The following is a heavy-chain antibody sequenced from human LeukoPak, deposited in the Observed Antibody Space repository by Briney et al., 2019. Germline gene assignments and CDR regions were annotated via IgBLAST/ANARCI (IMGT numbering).Heavy chain of an antibody. CDR1: GFTFNNYG. Sequence: PGGSLRLSCAASGFTFNNYGMHWVRQAPGKGLEWVSSISSSSSYIYYADSVKGRFTISRDNAKNSLYLQMNSLRAEDTAVYYCARELESLAFDYWGQGTLVTVSS. CDR2: ISSSSSYI. J-gene: IGHJ4*02. V-gene: IGHV3-21*01. D-gene: IGHD5-24*01. CDR3: ARELESLAFDY.